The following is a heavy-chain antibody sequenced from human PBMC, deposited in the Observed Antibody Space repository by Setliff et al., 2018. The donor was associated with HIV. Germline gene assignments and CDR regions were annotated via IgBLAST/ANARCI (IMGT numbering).Heavy chain of an antibody. J-gene: IGHJ4*02. Sequence: GESLKISCKGSRYSFTTYWIAWVRQTPGKGLEWMGIVYPGDSDTRYSPSFQGQVTISADKSITTAYLQWSSLKASDTAIYYCARHGQYGSGSYYNRPFDYWGQGTLVTVSS. CDR3: ARHGQYGSGSYYNRPFDY. CDR2: VYPGDSDT. V-gene: IGHV5-51*01. D-gene: IGHD3-10*01. CDR1: RYSFTTYW.